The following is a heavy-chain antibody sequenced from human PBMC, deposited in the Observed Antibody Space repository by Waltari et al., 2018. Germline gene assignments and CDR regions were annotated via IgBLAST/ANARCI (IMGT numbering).Heavy chain of an antibody. Sequence: EVQLLESGGGLVQPGGSMRLCCVASGFTLSNYWMHWVRQARGKGLEWVAHIKPDGSQTDYVDSVKGRFAISRDNARNSLYLQMNSLRADDTAIYYCARDPARRADYWGQGTLVTVSS. CDR1: GFTLSNYW. CDR3: ARDPARRADY. CDR2: IKPDGSQT. V-gene: IGHV3-7*01. J-gene: IGHJ4*02.